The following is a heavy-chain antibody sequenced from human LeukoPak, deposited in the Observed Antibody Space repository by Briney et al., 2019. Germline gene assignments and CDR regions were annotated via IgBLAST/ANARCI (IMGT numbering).Heavy chain of an antibody. CDR2: INSDGSTT. CDR3: AREGVAGALDD. V-gene: IGHV3-74*01. J-gene: IGHJ4*02. D-gene: IGHD6-19*01. CDR1: GFSFRSYW. Sequence: GGSLRPSCAASGFSFRSYWMHWVRQAPGKGLVWVSRINSDGSTTSYADSVEGRFTISRDNAKNTLYLQMSSLRVEETAVYFCAREGVAGALDDWGQGTVVTVSS.